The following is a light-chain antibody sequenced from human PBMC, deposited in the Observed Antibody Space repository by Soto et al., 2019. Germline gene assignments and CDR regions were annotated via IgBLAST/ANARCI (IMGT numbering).Light chain of an antibody. CDR3: QQYGSSPIFT. J-gene: IGKJ3*01. V-gene: IGKV3-20*01. CDR1: QSVSSSY. Sequence: ENVLTQSPGTLSLSPGERATLSCRASQSVSSSYLAWYQQKPGQAPRLLIYGASGRATGIPDRFSGSGSGTDFTLTISRLQPEDVAVDYCQQYGSSPIFTFGPGTKVDIK. CDR2: GAS.